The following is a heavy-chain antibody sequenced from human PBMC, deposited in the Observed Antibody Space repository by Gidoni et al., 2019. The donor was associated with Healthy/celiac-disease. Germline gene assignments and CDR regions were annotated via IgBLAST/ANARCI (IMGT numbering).Heavy chain of an antibody. CDR2: ISSSSSYI. V-gene: IGHV3-21*01. J-gene: IGHJ4*02. Sequence: EVQLVESGGGLVKPGGSLRLSCAASGFTFSTYSMNWVRQAPGKGLEWVSSISSSSSYIYYADSVKGRFTISRDNAKNSLYLQMNSLRAEDTAVYYCARENCSGGSCYSRLAYWGQGTLVTVSS. CDR3: ARENCSGGSCYSRLAY. D-gene: IGHD2-15*01. CDR1: GFTFSTYS.